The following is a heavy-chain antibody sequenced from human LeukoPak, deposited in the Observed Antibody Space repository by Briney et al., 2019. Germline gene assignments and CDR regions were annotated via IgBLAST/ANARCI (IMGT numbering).Heavy chain of an antibody. CDR3: AREWMITLRPHRAFDI. CDR2: INHSGST. J-gene: IGHJ3*02. Sequence: PSETLSLTCAVYGGSFSGYYWSWIRQPPGKGLEWIGEINHSGSTNYNPSRRIRVTISVDTSKNQFSLNLTSVTAADTAVHYCAREWMITLRPHRAFDIWGERTMVTVSS. CDR1: GGSFSGYY. D-gene: IGHD3-16*01. V-gene: IGHV4-34*01.